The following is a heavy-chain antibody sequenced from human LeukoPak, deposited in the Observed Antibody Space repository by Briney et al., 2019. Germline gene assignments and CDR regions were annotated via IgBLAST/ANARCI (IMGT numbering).Heavy chain of an antibody. CDR3: ARRPTITGTTLFDF. CDR1: GFTFSSYA. J-gene: IGHJ4*02. Sequence: GGSLRLSCAASGFTFSSYAMSWVRQAPGKGLVWVSRINSDGSSTSYADSVKGRFTISRDNAKNTLYLQMNSLRAEDTAVYYCARRPTITGTTLFDFWGQGTLVTVSS. CDR2: INSDGSST. V-gene: IGHV3-74*01. D-gene: IGHD1-7*01.